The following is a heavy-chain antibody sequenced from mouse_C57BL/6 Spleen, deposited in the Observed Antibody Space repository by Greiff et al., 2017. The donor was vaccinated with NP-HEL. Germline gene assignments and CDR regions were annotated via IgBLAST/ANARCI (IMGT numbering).Heavy chain of an antibody. Sequence: LQQSGASVKLSCKATGYTFTGYWIEWVKQRPGHGLEWIGEILPGSGSTNYNEKFKGKATFTSDTSSNTAYMQLSSLTTEDSAIYYCARDDYALYYFDYWGQGTTLTVSS. J-gene: IGHJ2*01. V-gene: IGHV1-9*01. D-gene: IGHD2-4*01. CDR1: GYTFTGYW. CDR2: ILPGSGST. CDR3: ARDDYALYYFDY.